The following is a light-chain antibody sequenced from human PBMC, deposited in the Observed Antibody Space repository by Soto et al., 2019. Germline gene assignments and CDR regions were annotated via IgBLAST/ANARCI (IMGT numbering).Light chain of an antibody. CDR2: GAS. J-gene: IGKJ1*01. Sequence: EIVMTQSPATLSVSPGERVTLSCRASQSVSSRLAWYHQKPGQSPRLLIYGASTRATGIPARFSGSGSGTEFTLTISSLQSEDFAVYYCQQYNNWRPWTFGQGTKV. V-gene: IGKV3-15*01. CDR1: QSVSSR. CDR3: QQYNNWRPWT.